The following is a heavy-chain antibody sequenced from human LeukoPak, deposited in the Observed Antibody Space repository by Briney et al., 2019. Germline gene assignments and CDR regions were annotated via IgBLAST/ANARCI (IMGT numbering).Heavy chain of an antibody. J-gene: IGHJ4*02. V-gene: IGHV3-48*01. CDR1: GFTFSSYS. D-gene: IGHD2-21*01. CDR2: ISSSSSTI. CDR3: AREKDWAFDY. Sequence: GGSLRLSRAASGFTFSSYSMNWVRQAPGNGLEWVSYISSSSSTIYYADSVKGRFTISRDNAKNSLYLQMNSLRAEDTAVYYCAREKDWAFDYWGQGTLVTVSS.